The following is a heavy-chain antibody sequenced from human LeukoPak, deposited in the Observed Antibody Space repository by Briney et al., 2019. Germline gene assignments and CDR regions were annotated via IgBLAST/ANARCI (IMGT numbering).Heavy chain of an antibody. V-gene: IGHV1-69*04. Sequence: GASVKVSCKASGGTFSSYAISWVRQAPGQGLEWMGRIIPILGIANYAQKFQGRVTITADKSTSTAYMGLSSLRSEDTAVYYCARVVSGYDLLGVDYWGQGTLVTVSS. CDR3: ARVVSGYDLLGVDY. CDR1: GGTFSSYA. CDR2: IIPILGIA. D-gene: IGHD5-12*01. J-gene: IGHJ4*02.